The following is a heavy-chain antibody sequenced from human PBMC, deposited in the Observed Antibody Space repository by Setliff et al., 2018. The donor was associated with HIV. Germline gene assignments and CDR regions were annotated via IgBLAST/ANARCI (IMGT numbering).Heavy chain of an antibody. Sequence: PSETLSLTCAVYGTSFSDYYWTWIRQPPGKGLEWIGEVNHSGTTNYNTSLKSRVTISGDTSKKQFSLKLSSVTAADTAVYYCARPSLGIGGGAIFDNWGQGTLVTVSS. CDR2: VNHSGTT. CDR1: GTSFSDYY. V-gene: IGHV4-34*01. D-gene: IGHD3-3*01. CDR3: ARPSLGIGGGAIFDN. J-gene: IGHJ4*02.